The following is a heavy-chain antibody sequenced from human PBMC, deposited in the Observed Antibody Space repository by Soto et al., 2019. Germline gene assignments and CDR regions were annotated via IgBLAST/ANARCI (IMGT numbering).Heavy chain of an antibody. J-gene: IGHJ4*02. D-gene: IGHD2-21*02. CDR3: ARARGGNSVDY. CDR1: GGSFSGYY. Sequence: QVQLQQWGAGLLKPSETLSLTCAVYGGSFSGYYWTWIRQPPGKGLEWIGEIDHSGSTNYNPSLKSRVTMSVDTSKIQFSLRLSSVTAADTAVYSCARARGGNSVDYWGQGTLVNVSS. V-gene: IGHV4-34*01. CDR2: IDHSGST.